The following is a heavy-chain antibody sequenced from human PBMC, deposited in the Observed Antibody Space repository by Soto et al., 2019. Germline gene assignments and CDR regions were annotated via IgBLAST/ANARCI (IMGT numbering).Heavy chain of an antibody. V-gene: IGHV1-69*01. CDR1: GGTFSSYA. CDR2: IIPIFGTA. J-gene: IGHJ6*02. Sequence: QVQLVQSWVEVKKPGSSVKVSCKASGGTFSSYAISWVRQAPGQGLEWMGGIIPIFGTANYAQKFQGRVTITADESTSTAYMELSSLRSEDTAVYYCASSLWFGESYYYYGMDVWCQGTTVTVSS. CDR3: ASSLWFGESYYYYGMDV. D-gene: IGHD3-10*01.